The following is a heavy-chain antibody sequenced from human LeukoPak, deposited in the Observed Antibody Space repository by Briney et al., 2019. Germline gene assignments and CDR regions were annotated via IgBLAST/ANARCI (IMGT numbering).Heavy chain of an antibody. CDR3: ARQYSSSWFVYFDY. D-gene: IGHD6-13*01. CDR2: IYWNDDK. CDR1: GFSLSTTGVA. J-gene: IGHJ4*02. Sequence: SGPTLVNPTQNLTLTRSFSGFSLSTTGVAVGWIRQSPGKALEWLAIIYWNDDKRYSPSLKSRLTITKDTPKNQVVFTMTNMGPVDSATYYCARQYSSSWFVYFDYWGQGTPVTVSS. V-gene: IGHV2-5*01.